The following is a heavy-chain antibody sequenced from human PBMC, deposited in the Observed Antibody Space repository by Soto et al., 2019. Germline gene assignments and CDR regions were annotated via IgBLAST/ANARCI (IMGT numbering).Heavy chain of an antibody. Sequence: SETLALTCAVSGGSISSSNWWSWVRQPPGKGLEWIGEIYHSGSTNYNPSLKSRVTISVDKSKNQFSLKLSSVTAADTAVYYCARGGYSLGVKVAFDIWGHGTMVTVSS. V-gene: IGHV4-4*02. D-gene: IGHD3-16*01. CDR3: ARGGYSLGVKVAFDI. CDR2: IYHSGST. J-gene: IGHJ3*02. CDR1: GGSISSSNW.